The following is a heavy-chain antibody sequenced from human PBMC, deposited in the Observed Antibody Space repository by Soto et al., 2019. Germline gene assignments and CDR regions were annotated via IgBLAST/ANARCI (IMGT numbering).Heavy chain of an antibody. J-gene: IGHJ4*02. CDR2: IYYSGST. CDR3: ASMPEITMIVVVTPPSQ. Sequence: SSENLSLTCTVSGGSINSSSYYWGWLRQHPGKGLEWIGSIYYSGSTYYNPSLKSRVTISVDTSKNQFSLKLSSVTAADTGVYYCASMPEITMIVVVTPPSQWGQGTLVTVSS. D-gene: IGHD3-22*01. V-gene: IGHV4-39*01. CDR1: GGSINSSSYY.